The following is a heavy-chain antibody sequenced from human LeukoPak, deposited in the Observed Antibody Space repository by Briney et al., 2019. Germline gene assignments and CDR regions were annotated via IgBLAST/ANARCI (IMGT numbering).Heavy chain of an antibody. D-gene: IGHD6-19*01. CDR3: ARHSPGWYYFDY. V-gene: IGHV5-10-1*01. CDR2: IDPSDSYT. Sequence: GESLKISCKGSGYSFTSQWIGWVRQMPGKGLEWMGRIDPSDSYTNYSPSFQGHVTISPDKSISTAYLQWSSLKASDTAMYYCARHSPGWYYFDYWGQGTLVTVSS. J-gene: IGHJ4*02. CDR1: GYSFTSQW.